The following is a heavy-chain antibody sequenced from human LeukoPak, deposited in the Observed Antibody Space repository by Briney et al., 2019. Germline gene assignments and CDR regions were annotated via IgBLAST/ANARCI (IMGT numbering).Heavy chain of an antibody. CDR2: IIPILGIA. D-gene: IGHD2-15*01. J-gene: IGHJ4*02. Sequence: GASVKVSCKASGGTFSSYAIRWVRPAPGQGLAWMGRIIPILGIANYAQKFQGRVTITADKSTSTAYMELSSLRSEDTAVYYCARVLGYCSGGSCPHWGQGTLVTVSS. CDR1: GGTFSSYA. CDR3: ARVLGYCSGGSCPH. V-gene: IGHV1-69*04.